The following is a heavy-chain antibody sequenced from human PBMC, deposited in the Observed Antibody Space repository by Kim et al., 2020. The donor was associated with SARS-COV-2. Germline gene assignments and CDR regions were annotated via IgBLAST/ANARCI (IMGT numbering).Heavy chain of an antibody. Sequence: GGSLRLSCEASGFMLNSYDMNWVRQAPGKGLEWLAFINPSGDTIYYADSVRGRFTISRDNAKNTLSLEMNSLRREDTAVYYCTREEMLPHFDVWGQGTTVTVSS. CDR3: TREEMLPHFDV. V-gene: IGHV3-48*03. CDR2: INPSGDTI. D-gene: IGHD2-15*01. J-gene: IGHJ3*01. CDR1: GFMLNSYD.